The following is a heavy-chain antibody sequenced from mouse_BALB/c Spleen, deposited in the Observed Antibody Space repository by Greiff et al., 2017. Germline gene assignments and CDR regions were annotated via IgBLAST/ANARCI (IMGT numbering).Heavy chain of an antibody. CDR3: TRGNYAMDY. CDR2: INPSNGGT. J-gene: IGHJ4*01. V-gene: IGHV1S81*02. CDR1: GYTFTSYY. Sequence: VQLKQSGAELVKPGASVKLSCKASGYTFTSYYMYWVKQRPGQGLEWIGEINPSNGGTNFNEKFKSKATLTVDKSSSTAYMQLSSLTSEDSAVYYCTRGNYAMDYWGQGTSVTVSS.